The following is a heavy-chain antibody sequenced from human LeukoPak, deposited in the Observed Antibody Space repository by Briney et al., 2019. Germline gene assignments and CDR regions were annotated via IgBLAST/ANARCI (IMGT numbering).Heavy chain of an antibody. Sequence: SETLSLTCTVSGGSISSSSYYWGWIRQPPGKGLEWIGSIYYSGSTYYNPSLKSRVTISVDASKNQFSLKLSSVTAADTAVYYCARKAYSYGYALDSWGQGTLVTVSS. CDR2: IYYSGST. D-gene: IGHD5-18*01. CDR3: ARKAYSYGYALDS. CDR1: GGSISSSSYY. J-gene: IGHJ4*02. V-gene: IGHV4-39*01.